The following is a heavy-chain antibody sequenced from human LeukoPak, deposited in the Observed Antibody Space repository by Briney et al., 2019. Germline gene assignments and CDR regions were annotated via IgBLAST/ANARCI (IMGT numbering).Heavy chain of an antibody. CDR2: FYTSGTP. Sequence: SQTLSLTCTVSGGSISRGSYHWSWIRQPAGKGLEWIGRFYTSGTPNYNPSLKSRVTILVDTSRNQFSLKLNSVTAADTAVYYCARGRTRQQLPLDYWGQGTLVTVSS. CDR1: GGSISRGSYH. CDR3: ARGRTRQQLPLDY. J-gene: IGHJ4*02. V-gene: IGHV4-61*02. D-gene: IGHD6-13*01.